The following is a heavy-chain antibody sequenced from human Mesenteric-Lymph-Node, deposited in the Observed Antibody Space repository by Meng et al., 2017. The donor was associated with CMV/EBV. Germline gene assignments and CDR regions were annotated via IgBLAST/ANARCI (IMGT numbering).Heavy chain of an antibody. V-gene: IGHV1-2*02. J-gene: IGHJ4*02. D-gene: IGHD5-24*01. CDR3: ARGLQMASNVPQGY. Sequence: ASVKVSCKASGYTFTGQYIHWVRQAPGQGLEWMGWMNPDSGGTNYARKFQGRVTMTRDTSISTAYMEVTRLTSDDTAVYYCARGLQMASNVPQGYWGQGTLVTVSS. CDR2: MNPDSGGT. CDR1: GYTFTGQY.